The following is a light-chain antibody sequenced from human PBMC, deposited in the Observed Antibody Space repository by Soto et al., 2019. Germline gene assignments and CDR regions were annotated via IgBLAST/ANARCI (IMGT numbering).Light chain of an antibody. J-gene: IGKJ2*01. Sequence: VLTQSPGTLSLSPGERATLSCRASQNIATQFFTWYQQRPGQAPRVLIYGTSTRATGIPDRFSGSGSGXXXXXXXSXXXPXXXAXYXCXQYSSSSGYTFGQGTKLEIK. CDR1: QNIATQF. CDR3: XQYSSSSGYT. V-gene: IGKV3-20*01. CDR2: GTS.